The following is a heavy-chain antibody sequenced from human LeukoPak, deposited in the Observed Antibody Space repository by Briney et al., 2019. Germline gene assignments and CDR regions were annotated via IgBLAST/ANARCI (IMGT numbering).Heavy chain of an antibody. V-gene: IGHV1-18*01. CDR2: ISAYGNT. CDR3: ARGIIGYYFDY. D-gene: IGHD2-15*01. J-gene: IGHJ4*02. Sequence: ASVKGSCKTSGYTFTIYGISWVRQAPGQGLEWMGLISAYGNTNYALNLQGRVTMTTDSSTSTAYMELRSLRSDDTAVYYCARGIIGYYFDYWGQGTLVTVSS. CDR1: GYTFTIYG.